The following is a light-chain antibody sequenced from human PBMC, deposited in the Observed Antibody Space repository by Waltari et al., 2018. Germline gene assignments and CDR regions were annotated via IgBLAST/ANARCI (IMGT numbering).Light chain of an antibody. CDR3: QQYGSSPPVT. CDR2: GAS. CDR1: QIASSSD. J-gene: IGKJ5*01. V-gene: IGKV3-20*01. Sequence: DIVLTQSPGTLSLSPGERATLPCRASQIASSSDLAWYQQKPGQAPRLLIYGASSRATGNPDRFSGSGSGTDFTLTISRLEPEDFAVYYCQQYGSSPPVTFGQGTRLEIK.